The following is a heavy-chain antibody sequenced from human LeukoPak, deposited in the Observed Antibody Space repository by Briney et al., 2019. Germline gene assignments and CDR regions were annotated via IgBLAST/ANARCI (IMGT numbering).Heavy chain of an antibody. CDR1: GNSFGDYY. V-gene: IGHV4-4*07. CDR2: IYTSGST. Sequence: SETLSLTCTVSGNSFGDYYWSWIRQPAGKGLEWIGRIYTSGSTTYNPSLKSRVTMSVDTSKSQFSLNLVSVTAADTAVYYCTRDTGTTGEVKFDPWGQGTMVTVSS. D-gene: IGHD4-17*01. CDR3: TRDTGTTGEVKFDP. J-gene: IGHJ3*01.